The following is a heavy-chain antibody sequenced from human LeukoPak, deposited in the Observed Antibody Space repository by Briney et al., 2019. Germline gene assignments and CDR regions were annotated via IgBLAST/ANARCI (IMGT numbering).Heavy chain of an antibody. CDR3: ATRQQVTSGLDV. CDR2: ISYDGSNK. CDR1: GFTFSSYA. D-gene: IGHD4-23*01. J-gene: IGHJ6*02. V-gene: IGHV3-30-3*01. Sequence: PGGSLRLSCAASGFTFSSYAMHWVRQAPGKGLEWVAVISYDGSNKYYADSVKGRFTISRDNSKNTLYLQMNSLRAEDAAVYFCATRQQVTSGLDVWGQGTTVTVSS.